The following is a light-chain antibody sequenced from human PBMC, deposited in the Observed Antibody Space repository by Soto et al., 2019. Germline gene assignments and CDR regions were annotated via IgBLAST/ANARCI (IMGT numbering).Light chain of an antibody. CDR2: GAS. Sequence: EIVLTQSPGTLSLSPGERATLSCRASQSVTSSYLAWYQQKPGQAPRRLIYGASIRATGIPDRFSGSGSGTDFTLTISRLEPEDFALYFCQQYHSPPLTLGQGTKVDIK. J-gene: IGKJ1*01. V-gene: IGKV3-20*01. CDR3: QQYHSPPLT. CDR1: QSVTSSY.